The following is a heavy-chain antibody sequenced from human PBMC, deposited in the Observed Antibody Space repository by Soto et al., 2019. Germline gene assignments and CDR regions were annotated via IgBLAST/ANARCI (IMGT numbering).Heavy chain of an antibody. CDR3: ARAAGRFGELLWFDP. CDR2: INPRGFFT. Sequence: QVQLVQSGAEVKKPGASVKVSCKASGYTFTSYNIHWVRQAPGQGLEWVGMINPRGFFTTYAQKFRGRVTMTGDTSTIVVYMELTNLRSEDTAMYYCARAAGRFGELLWFDPWGQGTLVSVSS. CDR1: GYTFTSYN. J-gene: IGHJ5*02. V-gene: IGHV1-46*01. D-gene: IGHD3-10*01.